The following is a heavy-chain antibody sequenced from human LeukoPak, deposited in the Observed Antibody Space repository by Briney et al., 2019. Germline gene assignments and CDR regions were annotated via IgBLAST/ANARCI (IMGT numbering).Heavy chain of an antibody. J-gene: IGHJ4*02. D-gene: IGHD6-13*01. V-gene: IGHV3-21*04. CDR3: AGGWYGYYFDY. CDR2: ISSSSSYI. Sequence: GGSLRLSCAASGFIFNNYNMNWVRQAPGKGLEWVSSISSSSSYIYYADSVKGRFTISRDNAKNSLYLQMNSLRAEDTAVYYCAGGWYGYYFDYWGQGTLVTVSS. CDR1: GFIFNNYN.